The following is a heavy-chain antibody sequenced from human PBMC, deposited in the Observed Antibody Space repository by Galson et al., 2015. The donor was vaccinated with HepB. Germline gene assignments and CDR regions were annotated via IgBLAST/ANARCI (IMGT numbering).Heavy chain of an antibody. D-gene: IGHD2-2*03. Sequence: SLRLSCAASGFTFSSYSMNWVRQAPGKGLEWVSYISSSSSTIYYADSVKGRFTISRDNAKNSLYLQMNSLRAEDTAVYYCARGRVDIVVVPADPAEYFQHWGQGTLVTVSS. J-gene: IGHJ1*01. V-gene: IGHV3-48*04. CDR3: ARGRVDIVVVPADPAEYFQH. CDR1: GFTFSSYS. CDR2: ISSSSSTI.